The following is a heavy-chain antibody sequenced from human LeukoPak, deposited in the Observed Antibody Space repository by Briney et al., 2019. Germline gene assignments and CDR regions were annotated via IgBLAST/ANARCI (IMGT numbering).Heavy chain of an antibody. J-gene: IGHJ4*02. V-gene: IGHV1-8*01. CDR2: MNPITGNT. CDR3: ARARKAQGRGYSYIFDY. D-gene: IGHD5-18*01. CDR1: GYTFTSYD. Sequence: ASVKVSCKASGYTFTSYDINWVRQATGQGLEWMGWMNPITGNTGYAQNFQGRVTMTMNTSKSTAYMELNSLRSEDTAVYYCARARKAQGRGYSYIFDYWGQGTLVTVSS.